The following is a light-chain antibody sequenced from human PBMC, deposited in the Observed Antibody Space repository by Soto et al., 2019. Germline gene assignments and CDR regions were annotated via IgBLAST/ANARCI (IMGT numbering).Light chain of an antibody. Sequence: QSAPTQPASVPSSPRQSITISCTGTSSDVGGFEYVSWYQHQPGKAPKLIIYDVTKRPSGVSNRFSGSKSGNTASLTISGIQAEDEGDYYCGSITRSSNPVFGTGTKVTVL. CDR2: DVT. V-gene: IGLV2-14*01. CDR1: SSDVGGFEY. J-gene: IGLJ1*01. CDR3: GSITRSSNPV.